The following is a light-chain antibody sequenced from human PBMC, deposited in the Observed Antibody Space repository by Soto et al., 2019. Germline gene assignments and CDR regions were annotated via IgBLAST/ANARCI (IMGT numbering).Light chain of an antibody. Sequence: DVVMTQSPLSLPVTLGQPASISCRSSQSLAFIDGNTYLNWFQQRPGQSPRRIIYKVSDWDSGVPARFSGSGSGTDFTLKISRVEAEDVGIYYCMQGTHCSPTFGQATKLELK. CDR1: QSLAFIDGNTY. J-gene: IGKJ2*01. CDR3: MQGTHCSPT. V-gene: IGKV2D-30*01. CDR2: KVS.